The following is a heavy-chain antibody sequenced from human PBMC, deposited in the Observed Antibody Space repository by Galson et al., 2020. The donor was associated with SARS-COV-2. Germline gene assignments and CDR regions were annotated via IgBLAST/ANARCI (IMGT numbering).Heavy chain of an antibody. V-gene: IGHV3-30*18. Sequence: GGSLRLSCAASGFTFSNSGMHWVRQAPGKGLEWVALISYHGSNLYYADSVEGRFTISRDNFRNTVVLEMNSLRTEDTAVYYCVKGGGDAGGGYVDYWGQGALDTVSS. CDR2: ISYHGSNL. J-gene: IGHJ4*02. CDR1: GFTFSNSG. CDR3: VKGGGDAGGGYVDY. D-gene: IGHD2-21*01.